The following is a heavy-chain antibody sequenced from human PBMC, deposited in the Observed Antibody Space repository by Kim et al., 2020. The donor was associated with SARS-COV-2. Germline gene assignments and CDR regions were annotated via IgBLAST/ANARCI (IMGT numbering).Heavy chain of an antibody. J-gene: IGHJ4*02. Sequence: GGSLRLSCLVSGFRFSNYALHWVRQAPCKGLDWVAVISYDGRNKYYADSVQGRFTISRDNSKNTLYLQMNILSVEDTVVYYCSNGSSGYDPLFDYCGQG. CDR2: ISYDGRNK. CDR1: GFRFSNYA. CDR3: SNGSSGYDPLFDY. V-gene: IGHV3-30*04. D-gene: IGHD5-12*01.